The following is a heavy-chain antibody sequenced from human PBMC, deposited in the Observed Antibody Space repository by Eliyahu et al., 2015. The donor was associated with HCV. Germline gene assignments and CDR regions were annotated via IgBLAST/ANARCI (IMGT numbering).Heavy chain of an antibody. CDR2: ISRDSDFI. J-gene: IGHJ4*02. CDR1: GFTFSDYS. Sequence: EVQLVESGGGLVKPGGSLRLSCVASGFTFSDYSIHWVRQAPGKGLEWVSSISRDSDFIYYADSVKGRSTISRDNAKNSVFLEMNGLGAGDTAVYYCARRFCYGGLCKPLDYWGQGTLITVSS. D-gene: IGHD3-16*01. CDR3: ARRFCYGGLCKPLDY. V-gene: IGHV3-21*01.